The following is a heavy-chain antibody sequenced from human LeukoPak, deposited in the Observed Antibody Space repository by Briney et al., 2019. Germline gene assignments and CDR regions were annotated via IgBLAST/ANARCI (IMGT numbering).Heavy chain of an antibody. CDR3: ARDGANWDFDY. Sequence: PGGSLRLSCAASGFTFSSYAMHWVRQAPGKGLEWVAVISYDGSNKYYADSVKGRFTISRDNSKNTLYLQMNSLRAEDTAVYYCARDGANWDFDYWGQGTLVTVSS. D-gene: IGHD7-27*01. J-gene: IGHJ4*02. V-gene: IGHV3-30-3*01. CDR2: ISYDGSNK. CDR1: GFTFSSYA.